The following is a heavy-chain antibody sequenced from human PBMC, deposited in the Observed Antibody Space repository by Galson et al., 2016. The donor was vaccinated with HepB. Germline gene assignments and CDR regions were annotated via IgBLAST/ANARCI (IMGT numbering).Heavy chain of an antibody. Sequence: SLRLSCAASGFTFSSYGMNWVRQAPGKGLEWVSSISSRSSYIYHADSVKGRFTISRDNAKNSLYLQMKSLSAEDTAVYYCARAFSRESGFDYWGQGTRVTSSS. J-gene: IGHJ4*02. V-gene: IGHV3-21*01. CDR2: ISSRSSYI. D-gene: IGHD3-10*01. CDR1: GFTFSSYG. CDR3: ARAFSRESGFDY.